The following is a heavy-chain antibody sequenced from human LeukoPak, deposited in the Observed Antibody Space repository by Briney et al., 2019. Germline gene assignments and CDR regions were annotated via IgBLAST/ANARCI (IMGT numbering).Heavy chain of an antibody. D-gene: IGHD3/OR15-3a*01. J-gene: IGHJ4*02. V-gene: IGHV3-23*01. Sequence: PGGSLRLSCAASGFTFSSYGMSWVRQAPGRGLEWVSSIRGSGGGTYYADSVKGRFTISTDNSKNTLYLQMSSLRAEDTAVYYCAKTSDLGTFFDYWGQGTLVTVSS. CDR2: IRGSGGGT. CDR3: AKTSDLGTFFDY. CDR1: GFTFSSYG.